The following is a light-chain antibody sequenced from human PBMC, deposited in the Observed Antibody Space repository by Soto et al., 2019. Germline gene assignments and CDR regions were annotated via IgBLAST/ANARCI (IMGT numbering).Light chain of an antibody. Sequence: VVTQEPSLTVAPGGTVTLTCGSSAGAVTSGHYPYWFQQKPGQAPRTLIYDTSNKHSWTPARFSGSLLGGKAALTLSGAQPEDEAEYYCLLSYSGAVDVFGTGTKLTVL. CDR2: DTS. V-gene: IGLV7-46*01. J-gene: IGLJ1*01. CDR3: LLSYSGAVDV. CDR1: AGAVTSGHY.